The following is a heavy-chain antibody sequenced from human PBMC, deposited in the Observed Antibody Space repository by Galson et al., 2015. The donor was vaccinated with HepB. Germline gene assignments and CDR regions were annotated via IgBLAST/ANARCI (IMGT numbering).Heavy chain of an antibody. J-gene: IGHJ4*02. CDR1: DGSISSSRYY. D-gene: IGHD5-18*01. Sequence: SETLSLTCTVSDGSISSSRYYWGWIRQPPGEGLEWIGHIFYSGNTYYTPSLRGRVTISLDTSRNQFSLKLTSVTAADTAFYYCARHFMGVDTAMVIDYWGQGTLVTVSS. V-gene: IGHV4-39*01. CDR3: ARHFMGVDTAMVIDY. CDR2: IFYSGNT.